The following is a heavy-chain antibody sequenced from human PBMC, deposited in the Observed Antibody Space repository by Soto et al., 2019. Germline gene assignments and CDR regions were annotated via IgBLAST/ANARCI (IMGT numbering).Heavy chain of an antibody. D-gene: IGHD3-9*01. CDR1: GYSFTSYW. CDR2: IDPSDSYT. J-gene: IGHJ6*02. Sequence: GESLKISCKGSGYSFTSYWIGWVRQMPGKGLEWMGSIDPSDSYTNYSPSFQGHVTISADKSISTAYLQWSSLKASDTAMYYCARRHYDFLTGYGMDVWGQGTTVTVSS. V-gene: IGHV5-10-1*01. CDR3: ARRHYDFLTGYGMDV.